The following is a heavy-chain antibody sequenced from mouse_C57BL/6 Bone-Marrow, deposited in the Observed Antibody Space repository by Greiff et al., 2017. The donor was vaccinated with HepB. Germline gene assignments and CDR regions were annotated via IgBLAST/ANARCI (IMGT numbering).Heavy chain of an antibody. J-gene: IGHJ4*01. V-gene: IGHV5-9-1*02. CDR3: TRGGAMDY. CDR1: GFTFSSYS. CDR2: ISRGGDYT. Sequence: EVKLMESGAGLVKPGGSLKLSCAASGFTFSSYSMSWVRQTPEKRLEWVAYISRGGDYTNYADTVKGRFTITRDTARNTLYLQMSRLKSEDAAMYYCTRGGAMDYWYRGTSVTVSS.